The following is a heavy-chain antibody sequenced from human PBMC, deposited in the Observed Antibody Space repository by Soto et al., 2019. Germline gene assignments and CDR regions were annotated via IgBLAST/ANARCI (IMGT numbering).Heavy chain of an antibody. CDR1: GGSISSGDYY. D-gene: IGHD3-10*01. V-gene: IGHV4-30-4*01. Sequence: SETLSLTCTVSGGSISSGDYYWSWIRQPPGKGLEWIGYIYYSGSTYYNPSLKSRVTISVDTSKNQFSLKLSSVTAADIAVYYCASISCMVRGVKYYDYWGQGTPVTVSS. CDR3: ASISCMVRGVKYYDY. CDR2: IYYSGST. J-gene: IGHJ4*02.